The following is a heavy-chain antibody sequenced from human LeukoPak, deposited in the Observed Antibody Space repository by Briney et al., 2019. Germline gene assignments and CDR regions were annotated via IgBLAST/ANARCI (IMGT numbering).Heavy chain of an antibody. CDR1: GFTFSSYA. CDR3: AKTRDQQLVLYYFDY. Sequence: PGGSLRLSCVASGFTFSSYAMSWVRQAPGKGLEWFSAVSGSGAGTYYADSVKGRFTISRDNSKNTLYLQMNSLRAEDTAVYYCAKTRDQQLVLYYFDYWGQGTLVTVSS. CDR2: VSGSGAGT. D-gene: IGHD6-13*01. J-gene: IGHJ4*02. V-gene: IGHV3-23*01.